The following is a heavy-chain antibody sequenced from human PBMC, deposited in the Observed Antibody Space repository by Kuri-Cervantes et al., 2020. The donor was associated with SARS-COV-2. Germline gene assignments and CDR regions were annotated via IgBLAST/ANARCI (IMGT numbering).Heavy chain of an antibody. CDR2: ISSSSSTI. V-gene: IGHV3-48*02. CDR3: ARDGVKDDYGFSSY. Sequence: ETLSLTCAASGFTFSSYSMNWVRQAPGKGLEWVSYISSSSSTIYYADSVKGRFTISRDNAKNPLYLQMNSLRDEDTAVYYCARDGVKDDYGFSSYWGQGTLVTVSS. D-gene: IGHD4-17*01. J-gene: IGHJ4*02. CDR1: GFTFSSYS.